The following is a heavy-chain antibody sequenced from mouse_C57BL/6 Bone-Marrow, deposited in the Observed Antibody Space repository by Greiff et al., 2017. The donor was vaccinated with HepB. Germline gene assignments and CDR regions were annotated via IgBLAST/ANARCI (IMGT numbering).Heavy chain of an antibody. D-gene: IGHD2-10*02. V-gene: IGHV5-16*01. CDR1: GFTFSDYY. J-gene: IGHJ4*01. Sequence: EVKLMESEGGLVQPGGSMKLSCTASGFTFSDYYMAWVRQVPEKGLEWVANINYDGSSTYYLDSLKSRFIISRDNAKNILYLQMSSLKSEDTATYYCARYGNLYAMDYWGQGTSVTVSS. CDR3: ARYGNLYAMDY. CDR2: INYDGSST.